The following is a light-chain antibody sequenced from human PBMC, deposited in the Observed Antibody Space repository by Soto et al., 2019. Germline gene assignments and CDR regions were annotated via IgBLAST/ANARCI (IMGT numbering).Light chain of an antibody. Sequence: IQMTPSPSTLSASIVDRVTITCRASQSINNRLAWYQQMPGKAPNLLIYDASSLESGVPSRFRGSGSETEFTLTISGLQPDDFATYYCQQYNTYWTFGQGTKVDIK. J-gene: IGKJ1*01. CDR1: QSINNR. CDR3: QQYNTYWT. V-gene: IGKV1-5*01. CDR2: DAS.